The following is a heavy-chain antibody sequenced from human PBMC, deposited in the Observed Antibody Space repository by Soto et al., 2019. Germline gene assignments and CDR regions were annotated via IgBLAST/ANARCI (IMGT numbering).Heavy chain of an antibody. V-gene: IGHV4-39*01. D-gene: IGHD2-2*01. CDR3: ARRLDCSSTSCYWHYFDY. CDR1: GGSISSSIYY. J-gene: IGHJ4*02. CDR2: IYYSGST. Sequence: SETLSLTCTVSGGSISSSIYYWGWIRQPPGKGLEWIGSIYYSGSTYYNPSLKSRVTISVDTSKNQFSLKLSSVTAADTAVYYCARRLDCSSTSCYWHYFDYWGQGTLVTVSS.